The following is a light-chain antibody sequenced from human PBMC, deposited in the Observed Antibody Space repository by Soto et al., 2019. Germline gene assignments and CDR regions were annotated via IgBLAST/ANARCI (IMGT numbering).Light chain of an antibody. CDR3: QQRSNWVT. CDR2: DAS. CDR1: QSVSSRS. V-gene: IGKV3-11*01. J-gene: IGKJ5*01. Sequence: SVLTQSPGTLSLSPGERATLSCRASQSVSSRSLAWYQQKPGQAPRLLIYDASNRATGIPARFSGSGSGTDFTLTISSLEPEDFAVYYCQQRSNWVTFGQGTRLEI.